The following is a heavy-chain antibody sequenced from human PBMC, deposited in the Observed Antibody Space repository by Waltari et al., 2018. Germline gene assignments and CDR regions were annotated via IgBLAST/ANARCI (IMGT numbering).Heavy chain of an antibody. CDR2: IYHSGST. CDR3: ASLTIFGVALYYFDY. Sequence: QVQLQESGPGLVKPSETLSLTCPVSGYSISSGYYWGWIRQPPGKGLEWIGSIYHSGSTYYNPSLKSRVTISVDTSKNQFSLKLSSVTAADTAVYYCASLTIFGVALYYFDYWGQGTLVTVSS. D-gene: IGHD3-3*01. CDR1: GYSISSGYY. J-gene: IGHJ4*02. V-gene: IGHV4-38-2*01.